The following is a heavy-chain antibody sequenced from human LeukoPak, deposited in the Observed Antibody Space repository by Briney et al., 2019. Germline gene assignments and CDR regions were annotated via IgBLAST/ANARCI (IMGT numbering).Heavy chain of an antibody. V-gene: IGHV4-34*01. CDR2: INHSGST. Sequence: SETLSLTCAVYGGSFSGYYWSWIRQPPGKGLEWIGEINHSGSTNYNPSLKSRVTISVDTSKNQFSLKLSSVTAADTAVYYCARGMVYDYWGQGTLATDSS. D-gene: IGHD3-10*01. CDR3: ARGMVYDY. CDR1: GGSFSGYY. J-gene: IGHJ4*02.